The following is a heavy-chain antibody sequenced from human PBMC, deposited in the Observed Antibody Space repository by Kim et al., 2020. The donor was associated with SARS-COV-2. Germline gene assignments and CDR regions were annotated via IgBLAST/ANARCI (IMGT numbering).Heavy chain of an antibody. CDR1: GFTFSSYA. J-gene: IGHJ3*02. CDR2: KSYDGSNK. D-gene: IGHD4-17*01. Sequence: GGSLRLSCAASGFTFSSYAMHWVRQAPGKGLEWVAVKSYDGSNKYYADSVKGRFTISRDNSKNTLYLQMNSLRDEDTAVYYCARVATVTTTCDAFDICGHGTMVTVS. CDR3: ARVATVTTTCDAFDI. V-gene: IGHV3-30*04.